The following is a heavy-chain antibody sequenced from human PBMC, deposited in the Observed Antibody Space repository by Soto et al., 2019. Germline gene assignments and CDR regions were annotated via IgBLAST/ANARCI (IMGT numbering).Heavy chain of an antibody. Sequence: QVQLVGSGGGVVQPGRSLRLSCAVSGFTYSSYGMHWVRQAPGKGLEWVAVIWYDGSNKYYADSVKGRFIISRDDSKNTLSLQMNSLRAEDTAVYYCARDSAWLFDSWGQGTLVTVSS. CDR3: ARDSAWLFDS. CDR1: GFTYSSYG. CDR2: IWYDGSNK. D-gene: IGHD5-12*01. J-gene: IGHJ4*02. V-gene: IGHV3-33*01.